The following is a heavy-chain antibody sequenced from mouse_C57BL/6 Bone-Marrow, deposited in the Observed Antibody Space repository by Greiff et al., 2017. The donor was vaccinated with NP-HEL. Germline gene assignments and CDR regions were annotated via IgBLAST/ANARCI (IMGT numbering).Heavy chain of an antibody. CDR3: ARGGILLRGYFDV. Sequence: VHLVESGPELVKPGASVKISCKASGYAFSSSWMNWVKQRPGKGLEWIGRIYPGDGDTNYNGKFKGKATLTADKSSSTAYMQLSSLTSEDSAVYFCARGGILLRGYFDVWGTGTTVTVSS. V-gene: IGHV1-82*01. CDR1: GYAFSSSW. CDR2: IYPGDGDT. J-gene: IGHJ1*03. D-gene: IGHD1-1*01.